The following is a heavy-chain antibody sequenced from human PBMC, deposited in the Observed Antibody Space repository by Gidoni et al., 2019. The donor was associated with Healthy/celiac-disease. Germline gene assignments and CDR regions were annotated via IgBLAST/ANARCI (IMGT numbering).Heavy chain of an antibody. D-gene: IGHD2-15*01. J-gene: IGHJ1*01. Sequence: EVQLLESGGGLVQPGGSLRLSCAASGFTFSCYAMSWVRQAPGKGLEWVSAISGSGGSTYYAASVKGRFTTPRDNSKNTLYLQMNSLRAEDTAVYYCASRGPYCSGGSCYEYFQHWGQGTLVTVSS. CDR1: GFTFSCYA. V-gene: IGHV3-23*01. CDR2: ISGSGGST. CDR3: ASRGPYCSGGSCYEYFQH.